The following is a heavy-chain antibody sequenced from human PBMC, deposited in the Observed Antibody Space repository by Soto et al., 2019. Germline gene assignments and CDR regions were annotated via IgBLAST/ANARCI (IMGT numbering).Heavy chain of an antibody. CDR3: ATNPTSTDYYDSSGYSSLPVYYYGMDV. D-gene: IGHD3-22*01. J-gene: IGHJ6*02. CDR2: IIPIFGTA. Sequence: SVKVSCKASGGTFSSYAISWVRQAPGQGLEWMGGIIPIFGTANYAQKFQGRVTITADESTSTAYMELSSLRSEDTAVYYCATNPTSTDYYDSSGYSSLPVYYYGMDVWG. V-gene: IGHV1-69*13. CDR1: GGTFSSYA.